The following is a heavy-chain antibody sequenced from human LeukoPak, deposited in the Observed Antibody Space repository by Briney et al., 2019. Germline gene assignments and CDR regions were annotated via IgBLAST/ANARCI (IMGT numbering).Heavy chain of an antibody. Sequence: GRSLRLSCAASGFTFDDYAMHWVRQAPGKGLEWVSGISWNSGSIGYADSVKGRFTISRDNAKNSLYLQMNSLRAEDTAVYYCAKVLLGKMYDYWGQGTLVTVSS. J-gene: IGHJ4*02. V-gene: IGHV3-9*01. CDR2: ISWNSGSI. D-gene: IGHD3-10*01. CDR3: AKVLLGKMYDY. CDR1: GFTFDDYA.